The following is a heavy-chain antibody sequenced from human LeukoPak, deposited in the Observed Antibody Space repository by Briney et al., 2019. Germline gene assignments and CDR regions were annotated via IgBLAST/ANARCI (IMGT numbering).Heavy chain of an antibody. Sequence: GASVKVSCKASGYTFTSYGISWVRQAPGQGLEWMGWISAYNGNTNYAQKLQGRVTMTTDTSTSTAYMELRSLRSDDTAVYYCASPPPYGDYAYGMDVGGQGTTVTVSS. CDR3: ASPPPYGDYAYGMDV. CDR2: ISAYNGNT. CDR1: GYTFTSYG. J-gene: IGHJ6*02. V-gene: IGHV1-18*01. D-gene: IGHD4-17*01.